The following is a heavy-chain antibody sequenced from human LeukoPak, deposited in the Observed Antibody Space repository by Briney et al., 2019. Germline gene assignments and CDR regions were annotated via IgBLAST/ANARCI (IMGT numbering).Heavy chain of an antibody. CDR1: GYTFTSYW. V-gene: IGHV5-51*01. CDR2: IYPDDSDT. D-gene: IGHD2-2*01. J-gene: IGHJ6*03. CDR3: ARPVGYCSSTNCYYYYYYMDV. Sequence: GESLKISCKGSGYTFTSYWIAWVRQMPGKGLEWMGIIYPDDSDTRYSPFFQGQVTISADKSISTAYLQWSSLKASDTAMYYCARPVGYCSSTNCYYYYYYMDVWGKGTTVTVSS.